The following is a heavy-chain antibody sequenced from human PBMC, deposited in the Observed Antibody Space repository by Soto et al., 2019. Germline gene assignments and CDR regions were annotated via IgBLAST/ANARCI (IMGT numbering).Heavy chain of an antibody. Sequence: SETLSLTCTVSGGSISSYYWSWIRQPPGKGLEWIGYIYYSGSTNYNPSLKSRVTISVDTSKNQFSLKLSSVTAADTAVYYCARDYAGSSWLDPWGQGTLVTVSS. J-gene: IGHJ5*02. V-gene: IGHV4-59*01. CDR1: GGSISSYY. CDR3: ARDYAGSSWLDP. D-gene: IGHD6-13*01. CDR2: IYYSGST.